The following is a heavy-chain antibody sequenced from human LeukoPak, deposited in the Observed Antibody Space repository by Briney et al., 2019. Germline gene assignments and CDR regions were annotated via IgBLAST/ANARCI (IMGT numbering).Heavy chain of an antibody. CDR1: GGSISTGGYY. D-gene: IGHD1-26*01. J-gene: IGHJ2*01. CDR3: ARVRGWELLSYGDFDL. Sequence: SQTLSLTCTVSGGSISTGGYYWTWIRQSPGKGLEWIGCIHHTGSAQYNPSLKSRVTISLGRSDNEFSLRLTSVTAADTAVYYCARVRGWELLSYGDFDLWGRGTLVTVSS. CDR2: IHHTGSA. V-gene: IGHV4-30-2*06.